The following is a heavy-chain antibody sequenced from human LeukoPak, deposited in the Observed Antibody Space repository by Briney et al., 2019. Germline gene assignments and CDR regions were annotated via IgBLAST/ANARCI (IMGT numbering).Heavy chain of an antibody. D-gene: IGHD2-21*01. CDR2: IYYSGST. CDR3: ARAPIRQDHRFDP. CDR1: GGSISSGGYY. V-gene: IGHV4-31*03. Sequence: SETLSLTCTVSGGSISSGGYYWSWIRQHPGKGLEWIGYIYYSGSTYYNPSLKSRVTISVDTSKNQFSLKLSSVTAADTAVYYCARAPIRQDHRFDPWGQGTPVTVSS. J-gene: IGHJ5*02.